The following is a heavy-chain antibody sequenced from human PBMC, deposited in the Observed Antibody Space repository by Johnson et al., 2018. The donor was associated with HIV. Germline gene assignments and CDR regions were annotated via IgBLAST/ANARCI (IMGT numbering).Heavy chain of an antibody. V-gene: IGHV3-30-3*01. CDR2: ISNDGSNK. D-gene: IGHD4-17*01. J-gene: IGHJ1*01. CDR3: VATHDYGDGYGRGYVQH. Sequence: QVQLVESGGGVVQPGRSLRLSCAASGFTVSSNYMSWVRQAPGKGLEWVAVISNDGSNKYYADSVKGRFTISRDNSKNTLYLQMNSLRAEDTAVYYCVATHDYGDGYGRGYVQHWGQGTLVTVSS. CDR1: GFTVSSNY.